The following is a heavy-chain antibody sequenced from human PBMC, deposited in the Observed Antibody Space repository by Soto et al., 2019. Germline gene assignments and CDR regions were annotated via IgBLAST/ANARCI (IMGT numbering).Heavy chain of an antibody. Sequence: SETLSLTCTVSGCSISNYYWTWIRQPPGKGLEWIGYIYYSGSTYYNLSLKSRVTMSVDTSENQFSLKLSSVTAADTAVYYCTRVGGGGLLDSWGQGTLVTVS. CDR2: IYYSGST. J-gene: IGHJ4*02. CDR3: TRVGGGGLLDS. CDR1: GCSISNYY. V-gene: IGHV4-59*01. D-gene: IGHD2-21*01.